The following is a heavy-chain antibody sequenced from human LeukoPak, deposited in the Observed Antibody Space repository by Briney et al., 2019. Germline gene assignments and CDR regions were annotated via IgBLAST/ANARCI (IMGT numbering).Heavy chain of an antibody. V-gene: IGHV4-59*01. CDR1: GGSISSYY. CDR3: AALYYYGSGSYEAVFDY. D-gene: IGHD3-10*01. Sequence: PSETLSLTCTVSGGSISSYYWSWIRQPPGKGLEWIGYIYYSGSTNYNPSLKSRVTISVDTFKNQFSLKLSSVTAADTAVYYCAALYYYGSGSYEAVFDYWGQGTLVTVSS. J-gene: IGHJ4*02. CDR2: IYYSGST.